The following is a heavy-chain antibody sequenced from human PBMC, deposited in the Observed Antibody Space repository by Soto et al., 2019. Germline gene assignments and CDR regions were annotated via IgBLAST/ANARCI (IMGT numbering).Heavy chain of an antibody. Sequence: QLQLQESGPGLVKPSETLSLTCTVSGGSISSSSYYWGWIRQPPGKGLEWIGSLYYSGSTYYNPSLKSRVTISVATSKHQSSLKLSSVTAADTAVYYCASHEAPSGWYFDYWGQGTLVTVSS. J-gene: IGHJ4*02. CDR1: GGSISSSSYY. CDR2: LYYSGST. CDR3: ASHEAPSGWYFDY. D-gene: IGHD6-19*01. V-gene: IGHV4-39*01.